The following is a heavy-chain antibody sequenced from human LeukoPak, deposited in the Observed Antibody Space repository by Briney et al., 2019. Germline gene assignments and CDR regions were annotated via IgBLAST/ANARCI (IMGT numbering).Heavy chain of an antibody. Sequence: SETLFLTCTVSGGSISSYYWSWIRQPAGKGLEWIGRIYTSGSTNYNPSLKSRVTMSVDTSKNQFSLKLSSVTAADTAVYYCAREVRNIVVVPAVNWFDPWGQGTLVTVSS. D-gene: IGHD2-2*01. CDR2: IYTSGST. CDR1: GGSISSYY. CDR3: AREVRNIVVVPAVNWFDP. V-gene: IGHV4-4*07. J-gene: IGHJ5*02.